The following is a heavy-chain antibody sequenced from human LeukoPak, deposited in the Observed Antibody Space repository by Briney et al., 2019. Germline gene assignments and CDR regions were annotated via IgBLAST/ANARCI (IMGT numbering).Heavy chain of an antibody. Sequence: GGSLRLSCAASGFTFSDYGMHWVRQAPGKGLEWVSSISSSSSYIYYADSVKGRFTISRDNAKNSLYLQMNSLRAEDTAVYYCARDDGSYSSSPYYFDYWGQGTLVTVSS. D-gene: IGHD6-13*01. CDR3: ARDDGSYSSSPYYFDY. J-gene: IGHJ4*02. CDR2: ISSSSSYI. CDR1: GFTFSDYG. V-gene: IGHV3-21*01.